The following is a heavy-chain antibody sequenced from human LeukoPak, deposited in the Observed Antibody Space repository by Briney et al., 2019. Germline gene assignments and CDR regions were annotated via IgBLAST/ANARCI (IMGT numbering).Heavy chain of an antibody. CDR1: GFTFSSYG. V-gene: IGHV3-30*02. D-gene: IGHD7-27*01. CDR3: AKDQGNWGSFDY. J-gene: IGHJ4*02. Sequence: GGSLRLSCAASGFTFSSYGMHWVRQAPGKGLEWVAFIRYDGSNKYYADSVEGRFTISRDNSKNTLYLQMNSLRAEDTAVYYCAKDQGNWGSFDYWGQGTLVTVSS. CDR2: IRYDGSNK.